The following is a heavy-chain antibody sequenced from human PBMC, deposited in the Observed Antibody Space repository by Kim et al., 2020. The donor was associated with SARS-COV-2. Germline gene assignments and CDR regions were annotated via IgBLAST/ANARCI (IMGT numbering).Heavy chain of an antibody. V-gene: IGHV1-46*01. CDR3: ARDSGTWALDI. D-gene: IGHD5-12*01. Sequence: ASVKVSCKASGYTFTNYHMQWVRQAPGQGLEWMAIINPISGHTRYAQKFQGRVTMTWDTSTSTFYMELSSLRSEDTALYSCARDSGTWALDIWGQGTMVTVSS. CDR1: GYTFTNYH. J-gene: IGHJ3*02. CDR2: INPISGHT.